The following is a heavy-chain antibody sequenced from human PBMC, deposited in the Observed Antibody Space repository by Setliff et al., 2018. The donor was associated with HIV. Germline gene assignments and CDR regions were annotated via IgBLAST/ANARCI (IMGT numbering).Heavy chain of an antibody. CDR2: IYPGDSDT. D-gene: IGHD3-22*01. CDR3: ARAVEDYYDSSGLPTYYYYGMDV. V-gene: IGHV5-51*01. Sequence: GESLTISCKGSGYRFTSYWIGWVRQMPGKGLEWMGIIYPGDSDTRYSPSFQGQVTISADKSISTAYLQWSSLKASDTAMYYCARAVEDYYDSSGLPTYYYYGMDVWGQGTTVTV. J-gene: IGHJ6*02. CDR1: GYRFTSYW.